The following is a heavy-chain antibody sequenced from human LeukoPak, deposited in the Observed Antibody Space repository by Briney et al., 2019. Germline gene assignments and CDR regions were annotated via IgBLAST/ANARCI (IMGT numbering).Heavy chain of an antibody. CDR1: GGTFSSYA. D-gene: IGHD4/OR15-4a*01. J-gene: IGHJ3*02. CDR2: IIPIFGTA. CDR3: ARVLVLHGAFDI. Sequence: GASVKVSSKASGGTFSSYAISWVRQAPGQGLEWMGGIIPIFGTANYAQKFQGRVTITADESTSTAYMELSSLRSEDTAVYYCARVLVLHGAFDIRGQGTMVTVSS. V-gene: IGHV1-69*13.